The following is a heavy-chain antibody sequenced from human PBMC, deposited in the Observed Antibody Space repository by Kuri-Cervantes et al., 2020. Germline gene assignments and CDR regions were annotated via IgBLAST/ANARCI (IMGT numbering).Heavy chain of an antibody. V-gene: IGHV4-34*01. Sequence: SETLSLTCAVYGGSFSGYYWSWIRQPPGKGLEWIGEINHRRSTNYIPSLKSRVTISVDTSKNQFSLKLRSVTAADTAVYYCARGGHAILTGYSDWGQGTLVTVSS. D-gene: IGHD3-9*01. J-gene: IGHJ4*02. CDR1: GGSFSGYY. CDR3: ARGGHAILTGYSD. CDR2: INHRRST.